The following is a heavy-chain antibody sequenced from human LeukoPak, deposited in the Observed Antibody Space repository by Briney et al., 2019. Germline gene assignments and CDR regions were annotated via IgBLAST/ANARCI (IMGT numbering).Heavy chain of an antibody. V-gene: IGHV1-46*01. D-gene: IGHD3-16*01. CDR2: IFPSAGST. J-gene: IGHJ4*02. Sequence: ASVRVSCKASGYIFTNYYMHWLRQAPGQGLEWMGIIFPSAGSTNYAQKFRSRVTMTRDTSTSTVYMELSSLRSEDTAVHYCAREEEGGTFDYWGQGTLVTVSS. CDR1: GYIFTNYY. CDR3: AREEEGGTFDY.